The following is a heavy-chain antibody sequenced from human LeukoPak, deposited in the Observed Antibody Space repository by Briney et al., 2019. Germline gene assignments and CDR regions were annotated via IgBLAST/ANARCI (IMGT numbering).Heavy chain of an antibody. CDR3: AKDTDSGSYYFDY. CDR2: IRYDGSNK. CDR1: GFTFSSYG. D-gene: IGHD1-26*01. Sequence: GGSLRLSCAASGFTFSSYGMHWVRQAPGKGLEWVAFIRYDGSNKYYADSVKGRFTISGDNSKNTLYLQMNSLRAEDTAVYYCAKDTDSGSYYFDYWGQGTLVTVSS. J-gene: IGHJ4*02. V-gene: IGHV3-30*02.